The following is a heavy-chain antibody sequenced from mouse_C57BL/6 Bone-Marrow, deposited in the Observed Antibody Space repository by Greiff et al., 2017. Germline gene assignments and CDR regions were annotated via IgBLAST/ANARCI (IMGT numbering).Heavy chain of an antibody. Sequence: EVMLVESGGGLVQPGGSMKLSCAASGFTFSDAWMDWVRQSPEKGLEWVAEIRNKANNHATYYAESVKGRFTISRDDSKSSVYQQMNSLRAEDTGIYYCTAQDRYAMDYWGQGTSVTVSS. J-gene: IGHJ4*01. CDR3: TAQDRYAMDY. D-gene: IGHD3-2*02. CDR1: GFTFSDAW. V-gene: IGHV6-6*01. CDR2: IRNKANNHAT.